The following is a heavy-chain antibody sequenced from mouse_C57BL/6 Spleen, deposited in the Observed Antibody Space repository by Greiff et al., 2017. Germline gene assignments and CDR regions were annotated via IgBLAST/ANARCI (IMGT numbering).Heavy chain of an antibody. D-gene: IGHD2-1*01. CDR1: GYTFTSYW. J-gene: IGHJ4*01. CDR2: IDPSDSYT. V-gene: IGHV1-59*01. Sequence: VQLQQPGAELVRPGTSVKLSCKASGYTFTSYWMHWVKQRPGQGLEWIGVIDPSDSYTNYNQKFKGKATLTVDTSSSTAYMQLSSLTSEDSAVCYCRNSFYAMDYWGQGTSVTVSS. CDR3: RNSFYAMDY.